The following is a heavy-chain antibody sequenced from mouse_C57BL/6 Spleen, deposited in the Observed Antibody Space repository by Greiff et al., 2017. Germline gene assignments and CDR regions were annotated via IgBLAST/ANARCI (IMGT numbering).Heavy chain of an antibody. V-gene: IGHV2-6-1*01. Sequence: VQLKESGPGLVAPSQSLSITCTVSGFSLTSYGVHWVRQPPGKGLEWLVVIWSDGSTTYNSALKSRLSISKDNSKSQVFLKMNSLQTDDTAMYYCARHGDSSGTRAMDYWGQGTSVTVSS. D-gene: IGHD3-2*02. CDR3: ARHGDSSGTRAMDY. CDR1: GFSLTSYG. CDR2: IWSDGST. J-gene: IGHJ4*01.